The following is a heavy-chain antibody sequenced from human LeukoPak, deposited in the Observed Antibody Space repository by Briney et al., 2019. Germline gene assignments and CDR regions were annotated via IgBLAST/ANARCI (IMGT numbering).Heavy chain of an antibody. J-gene: IGHJ4*02. D-gene: IGHD3-10*01. CDR3: AKARGVLWFGESYYFDY. V-gene: IGHV3-9*01. CDR2: ISWNSGSI. Sequence: PGGSLRLSCAASGFTFDDYAMHWVRQAPGKGLEWVSGISWNSGSIGYADSVKGRFTISRDNAKNSLYLQMNSLRAEDTALYYCAKARGVLWFGESYYFDYWGQGTLVTVSS. CDR1: GFTFDDYA.